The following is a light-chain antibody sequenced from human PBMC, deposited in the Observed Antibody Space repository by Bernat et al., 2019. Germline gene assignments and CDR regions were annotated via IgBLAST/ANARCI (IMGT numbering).Light chain of an antibody. CDR2: AAS. V-gene: IGKV1-12*01. Sequence: DVRLTQSPSSVFASVGDRVTITCRASQEIGYWLAWYQQRPGKAPQPLIYAASSLQSGVQSRFSGSRSGTDFTLTIRSLQPDDFAAYYCQQANSFRISFGQGTRLQIQ. J-gene: IGKJ5*01. CDR3: QQANSFRIS. CDR1: QEIGYW.